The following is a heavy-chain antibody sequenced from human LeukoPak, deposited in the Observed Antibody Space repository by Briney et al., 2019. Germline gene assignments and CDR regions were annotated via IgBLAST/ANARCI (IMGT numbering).Heavy chain of an antibody. D-gene: IGHD5-12*01. CDR3: ARDLYYVEMATITAFGL. CDR2: INPSGGST. CDR1: GYTFTSYY. J-gene: IGHJ1*01. Sequence: ASVKVSCKASGYTFTSYYMRWVRQAPGQGLEWMGIINPSGGSTSYAQKFQGRVTMTRDTSTSTVYMELSSLRSEDTAVYYCARDLYYVEMATITAFGLWGQGTLVTVSS. V-gene: IGHV1-46*01.